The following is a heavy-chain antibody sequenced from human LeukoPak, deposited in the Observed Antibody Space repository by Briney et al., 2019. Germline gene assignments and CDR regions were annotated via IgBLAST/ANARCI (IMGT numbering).Heavy chain of an antibody. J-gene: IGHJ4*02. CDR2: IRSSSGSI. Sequence: GGSLRLSCAASGFTFSSYTMNWVRQAPGKGLEWVSYIRSSSGSIYYADSVKGRFTISRGNPKRSPNVQMNSLRADHTALYYCARHGAYCSGLWGQGTLVTVSS. CDR3: ARHGAYCSGL. D-gene: IGHD2-21*02. V-gene: IGHV3-48*01. CDR1: GFTFSSYT.